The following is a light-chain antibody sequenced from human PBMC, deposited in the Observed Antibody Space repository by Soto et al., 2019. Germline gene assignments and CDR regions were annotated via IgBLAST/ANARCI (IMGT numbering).Light chain of an antibody. CDR1: QSVPNSR. Sequence: EIVLTQSPGSLSLSPGERATLSCRASQSVPNSRFAWYQQKPSQAPSLVISDTSIRATGIPDRFSGSGSGTDFSLTITTLEPEDFGVYYCHQYADSPQTFGQGTKVDIK. CDR2: DTS. J-gene: IGKJ1*01. V-gene: IGKV3-20*01. CDR3: HQYADSPQT.